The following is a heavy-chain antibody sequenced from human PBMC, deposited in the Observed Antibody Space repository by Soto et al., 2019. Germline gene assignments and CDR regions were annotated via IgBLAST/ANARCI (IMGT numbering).Heavy chain of an antibody. Sequence: PGGSLRLSCAASGFILIDFAMHWVRQAPGRGLEWVAVILKDGKSKYYADSVRGRFTISSDTSKDTIFLQLTSLRLDDSAVYYCAKTGCNGGSCFSWFDPWGQGTPVTVSS. V-gene: IGHV3-30*04. CDR3: AKTGCNGGSCFSWFDP. J-gene: IGHJ5*02. CDR1: GFILIDFA. D-gene: IGHD2-15*01. CDR2: ILKDGKSK.